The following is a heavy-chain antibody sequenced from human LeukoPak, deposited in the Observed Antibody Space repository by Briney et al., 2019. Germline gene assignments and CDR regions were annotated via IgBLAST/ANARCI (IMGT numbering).Heavy chain of an antibody. J-gene: IGHJ4*02. CDR1: GYTFSSYY. CDR2: INPSGSNS. D-gene: IGHD2-8*02. Sequence: GASVKVSCKASGYTFSSYYIHWVRQAPGQGLQWMGVINPSGSNSRYAEEFQGRVTMTRDTSTNTVNMELSSLRSNDTAVYYCSSPKSPYEGTGPHNWGQGTLVTVSS. V-gene: IGHV1-46*01. CDR3: SSPKSPYEGTGPHN.